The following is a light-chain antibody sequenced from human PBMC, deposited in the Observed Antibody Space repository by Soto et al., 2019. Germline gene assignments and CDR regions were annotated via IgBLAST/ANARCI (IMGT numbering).Light chain of an antibody. CDR3: LQDNSFPYT. CDR2: EIS. V-gene: IGKV1-6*01. CDR1: QAIEND. Sequence: AIQLTQSPSSLSASVGDRVTITCRTSQAIENDLAWYQQRPGKAPNLLIYEISALQTGVPSRFSGTGSGTYFTLTISRLQPEDSATYYCLQDNSFPYTFGQGTKLEIK. J-gene: IGKJ2*01.